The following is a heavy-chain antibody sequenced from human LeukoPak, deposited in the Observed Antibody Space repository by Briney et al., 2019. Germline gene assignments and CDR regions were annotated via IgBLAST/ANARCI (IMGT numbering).Heavy chain of an antibody. J-gene: IGHJ6*02. CDR1: GYTFTGYY. Sequence: ASVKVSCKASGYTFTGYYMHWVRQAPGQGPEWMGWINPNSGGTNYAQKFQGRVTMTRDTSISTAYMELSRLRSDDTAVYYCARVVPAAILGYYYYYGMDVWGQGTTVTVSS. D-gene: IGHD2-2*02. V-gene: IGHV1-2*02. CDR3: ARVVPAAILGYYYYYGMDV. CDR2: INPNSGGT.